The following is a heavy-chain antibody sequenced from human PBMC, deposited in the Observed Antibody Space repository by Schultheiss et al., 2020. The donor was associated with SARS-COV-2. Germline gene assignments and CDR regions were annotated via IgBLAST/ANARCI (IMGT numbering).Heavy chain of an antibody. D-gene: IGHD2-2*01. J-gene: IGHJ4*02. CDR3: ARHPRELGVPAATYYFDY. CDR1: GGSISSSSYY. Sequence: SQTLSLTCTVSGGSISSSSYYWGWIRQPPGKGLEWIGSIYHSGSTYYNPSLKSRVTISVDTSKNQFSLKLSSVTAADTAVYYCARHPRELGVPAATYYFDYWGQGTLVTVSS. V-gene: IGHV4-39*01. CDR2: IYHSGST.